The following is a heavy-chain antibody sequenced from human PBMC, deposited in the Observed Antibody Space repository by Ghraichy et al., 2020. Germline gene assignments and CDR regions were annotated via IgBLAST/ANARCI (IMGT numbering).Heavy chain of an antibody. CDR2: ISASGEST. V-gene: IGHV3-23*01. Sequence: GGSLTLSCAASGFTFSSYAMSWVRQAPGKGLEWVSAISASGESTFYADSVKGRFTISRDNSKNTLYLQMNSLRAEDTAVYYCAKNMIIVVITRGAFDIWGQGTMVTVS. J-gene: IGHJ3*02. CDR3: AKNMIIVVITRGAFDI. D-gene: IGHD3-22*01. CDR1: GFTFSSYA.